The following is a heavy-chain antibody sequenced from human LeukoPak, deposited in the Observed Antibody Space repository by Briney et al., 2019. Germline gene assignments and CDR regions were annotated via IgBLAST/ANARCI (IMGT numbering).Heavy chain of an antibody. D-gene: IGHD1-14*01. V-gene: IGHV3-30*03. CDR3: VVVVEPPDSDGFDV. Sequence: GGSLRLSCAASGFTFSSYGMHWVRQAPGKGLEWVAVISYDGSNKYYADSVKGRFTISRDNARNTLSLQMNSLTIEDTAVYYCVVVVEPPDSDGFDVWGQGTMITVSS. CDR2: ISYDGSNK. J-gene: IGHJ3*01. CDR1: GFTFSSYG.